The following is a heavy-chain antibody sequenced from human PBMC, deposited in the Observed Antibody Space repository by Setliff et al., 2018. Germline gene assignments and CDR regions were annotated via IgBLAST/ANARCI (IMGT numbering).Heavy chain of an antibody. D-gene: IGHD6-25*01. CDR2: SYPGDSDT. CDR1: GYRFTNYW. J-gene: IGHJ4*02. V-gene: IGHV5-51*01. CDR3: ARRADGYNDFFDS. Sequence: GESLKISCKGSGYRFTNYWIGWVRQMPGKGLEWMGISYPGDSDTRYSPSFQGLVTISAEKSISTAYLEWSSLQGSDTAMYYCARRADGYNDFFDSWGQGTLGTVAS.